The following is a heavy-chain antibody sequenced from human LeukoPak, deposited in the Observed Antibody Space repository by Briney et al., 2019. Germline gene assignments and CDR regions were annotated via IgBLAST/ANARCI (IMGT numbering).Heavy chain of an antibody. CDR2: IYHSGST. V-gene: IGHV4-30-2*01. D-gene: IGHD3-10*01. J-gene: IGHJ5*02. Sequence: SETLSLTCAVSGGSISSGGYSWSWIRQPPGKGLEWIGYIYHSGSTYYNPSLKSRVTISVDRSKNQFSLKLSSVTAADTAVYYCARVNQQFGELLLATWFDPWGQGTQVTVSS. CDR1: GGSISSGGYS. CDR3: ARVNQQFGELLLATWFDP.